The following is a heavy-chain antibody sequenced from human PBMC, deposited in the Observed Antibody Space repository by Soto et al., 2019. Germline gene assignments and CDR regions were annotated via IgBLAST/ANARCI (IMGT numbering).Heavy chain of an antibody. Sequence: SETLSLTCSASGDSISSGGYFWTWIRQHPGKGLEWIGYIFYSGSTYYNPSLKSRVTISVDTSKKQFSLTLTSVTAADTAVYYCARARGRFLEWSSYYYYMDVWGKGTTVTVSS. CDR3: ARARGRFLEWSSYYYYMDV. CDR1: GDSISSGGYF. D-gene: IGHD3-3*01. J-gene: IGHJ6*03. V-gene: IGHV4-31*03. CDR2: IFYSGST.